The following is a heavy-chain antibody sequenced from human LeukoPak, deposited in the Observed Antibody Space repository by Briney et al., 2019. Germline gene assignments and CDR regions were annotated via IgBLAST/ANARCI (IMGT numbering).Heavy chain of an antibody. J-gene: IGHJ5*02. CDR2: INAGNGNT. Sequence: ASVKVSCKASGYTFTSYAMHWVRQAPGQRLEWMGWINAGNGNTKYSQKFQGRVTITRDTSASTAYMGRSSLRSEDTAVYYCAREGGGYDPWSAPGGREPRVTAS. CDR1: GYTFTSYA. CDR3: AREGGGYDPWSAP. V-gene: IGHV1-3*01. D-gene: IGHD5-12*01.